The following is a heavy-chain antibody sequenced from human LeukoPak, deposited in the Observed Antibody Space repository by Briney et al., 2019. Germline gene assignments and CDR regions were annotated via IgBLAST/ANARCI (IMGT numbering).Heavy chain of an antibody. V-gene: IGHV3-23*01. CDR3: AKEDRRGYSYGYVGY. CDR1: GFTFSGSA. D-gene: IGHD5-18*01. Sequence: GGSLKLSCAASGFTFSGSAMHWVRQASGKGLEWVSAISGSGGSTYYADSVKGRFTISRDNSKNTLYLQMNSLRAEDTAVYYCAKEDRRGYSYGYVGYWGQGTLVTVSS. CDR2: ISGSGGST. J-gene: IGHJ4*02.